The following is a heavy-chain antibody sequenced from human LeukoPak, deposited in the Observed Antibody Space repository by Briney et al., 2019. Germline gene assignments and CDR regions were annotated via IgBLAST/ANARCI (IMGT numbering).Heavy chain of an antibody. V-gene: IGHV1-46*01. CDR1: GYTFTSYY. CDR2: INPSGGST. CDR3: ARATVVVGFDY. Sequence: ASVKVSCKASGYTFTSYYMHWVRQAPGQGLEWMGIINPSGGSTSYAQKFQGRVTMTRDMSTSTVYMELSSLRSEDTAVYYCARATVVVGFDYWGQGTLVTVSS. J-gene: IGHJ4*02. D-gene: IGHD3-22*01.